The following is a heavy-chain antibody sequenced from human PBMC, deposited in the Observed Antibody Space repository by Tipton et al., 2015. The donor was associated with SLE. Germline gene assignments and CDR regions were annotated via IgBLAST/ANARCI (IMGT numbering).Heavy chain of an antibody. Sequence: LVKPTETLSLTCTVSGASITSGSYYWTWIRQHPGKGLEGIGYIYYGGTYYNPSLKSRVTISVDTSNQFSLKLNSLTAADTAVYYCARLGRFNSGYDPYFDYWGQGTLVTVSS. J-gene: IGHJ4*02. CDR2: IYYGGT. D-gene: IGHD5-12*01. V-gene: IGHV4-31*03. CDR1: GASITSGSYY. CDR3: ARLGRFNSGYDPYFDY.